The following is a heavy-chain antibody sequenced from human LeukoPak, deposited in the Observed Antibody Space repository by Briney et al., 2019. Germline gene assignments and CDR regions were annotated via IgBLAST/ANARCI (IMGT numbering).Heavy chain of an antibody. CDR2: IHHSGST. CDR3: ARGARNFDY. CDR1: GYSISSGYY. J-gene: IGHJ4*02. Sequence: SETLSLTCTVSGYSISSGYYWGWIRQPPGKGLEWIGSIHHSGSTYYNPSLKSRVTISVDTSKNQFSLKLSSVTAADTAVYYCARGARNFDYWGQGTLVTVSS. D-gene: IGHD4/OR15-4a*01. V-gene: IGHV4-38-2*02.